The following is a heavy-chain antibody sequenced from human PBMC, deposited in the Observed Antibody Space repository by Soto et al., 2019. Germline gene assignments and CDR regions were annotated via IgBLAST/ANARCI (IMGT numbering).Heavy chain of an antibody. CDR1: GFTFSSYA. V-gene: IGHV3-30-3*01. CDR2: ISYDGSNK. J-gene: IGHJ4*02. D-gene: IGHD3-22*01. CDR3: ARDPTINYYDSSGHPPGPIDY. Sequence: LRLSCAASGFTFSSYAMHWVRQAPGKGLEWVAVISYDGSNKYYADSVKGRFTISRDNSKNTLYLQMNSLRAEDTAVYYCARDPTINYYDSSGHPPGPIDYWGQGTLVTVSS.